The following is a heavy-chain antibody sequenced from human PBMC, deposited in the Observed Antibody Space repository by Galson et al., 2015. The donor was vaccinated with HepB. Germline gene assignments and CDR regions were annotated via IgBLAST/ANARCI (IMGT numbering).Heavy chain of an antibody. CDR2: ISAYNGNT. D-gene: IGHD2-15*01. CDR1: GYTFTSYG. J-gene: IGHJ6*02. CDR3: AHLDDCSGGSCYSRAGYYYGMDV. V-gene: IGHV1-18*01. Sequence: VKVSCKASGYTFTSYGISWVRQAPGQGLEWMGWISAYNGNTNYAQKLQGRVTMTTDTSTSTAYMELRSLRSDDTAVYYCAHLDDCSGGSCYSRAGYYYGMDVWGQGTTVTVSS.